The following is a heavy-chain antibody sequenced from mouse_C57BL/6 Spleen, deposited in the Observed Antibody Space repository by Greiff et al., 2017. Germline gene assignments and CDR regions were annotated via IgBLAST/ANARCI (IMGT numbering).Heavy chain of an antibody. CDR3: ATYYSNPYAMDY. CDR2: IYPSDSET. V-gene: IGHV1-61*01. J-gene: IGHJ4*01. Sequence: VQLQQPGAELVRPGSSVKLSCKASGYTFTSYWMDWVKQRPGQGLEWIGNIYPSDSETHYNQKFKDKATLTVDKSSSTAYMQLSSLTSEDSAVYDCATYYSNPYAMDYWGQGTSVTVSS. CDR1: GYTFTSYW. D-gene: IGHD2-5*01.